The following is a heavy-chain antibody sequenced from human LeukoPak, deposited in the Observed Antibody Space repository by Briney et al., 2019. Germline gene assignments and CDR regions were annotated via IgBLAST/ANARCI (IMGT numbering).Heavy chain of an antibody. CDR2: TSGSGGNT. J-gene: IGHJ4*02. D-gene: IGHD5-12*01. Sequence: PGGSLRLSCAASGFTFSSYGMHWVRQAPGKGLEWVAATSGSGGNTYYADSVKGRFTISRDNSKNTLYLQMNSLRAEDTAVYYCAKEYSGYDFDYWGQGTLVTVSS. V-gene: IGHV3-23*01. CDR1: GFTFSSYG. CDR3: AKEYSGYDFDY.